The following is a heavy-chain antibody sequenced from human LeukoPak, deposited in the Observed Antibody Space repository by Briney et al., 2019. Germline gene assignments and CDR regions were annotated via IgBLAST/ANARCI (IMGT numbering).Heavy chain of an antibody. CDR3: ARLLAGYWYFDL. CDR1: GGTFSSYA. J-gene: IGHJ2*01. V-gene: IGHV1-69*05. CDR2: IIPIFGTA. D-gene: IGHD6-13*01. Sequence: SVKVSCKASGGTFSSYAISWVRQAPGQGLEWMGGIIPIFGTANYAQKFQGRVTITTDESTSTAYMELSSLRSEDTAVYYCARLLAGYWYFDLWGRGTLVTVSS.